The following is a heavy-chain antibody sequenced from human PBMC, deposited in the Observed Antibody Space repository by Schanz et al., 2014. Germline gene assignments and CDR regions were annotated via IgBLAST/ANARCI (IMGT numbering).Heavy chain of an antibody. Sequence: GAEVKKPGASVRVSCKASGYTFTTYAMSWVRQAPGQGLEWMGWISAYNGNTKYPQKLQGRVTMTTDTSTSTAYMALTDLRSDDTAVYYCAKAEYDILTDSYSRLDPWGQGTLVTVSS. V-gene: IGHV1-18*01. J-gene: IGHJ5*02. D-gene: IGHD3-9*01. CDR1: GYTFTTYA. CDR3: AKAEYDILTDSYSRLDP. CDR2: ISAYNGNT.